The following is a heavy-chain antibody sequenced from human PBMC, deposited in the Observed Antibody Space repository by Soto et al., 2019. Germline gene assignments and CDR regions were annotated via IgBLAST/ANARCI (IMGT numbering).Heavy chain of an antibody. J-gene: IGHJ4*02. CDR1: GYTFTSYG. CDR2: ISAYNGNT. D-gene: IGHD2-21*01. CDR3: VGAKIPCFFDY. V-gene: IGHV1-18*01. Sequence: ASVKVSCKASGYTFTSYGISWVRQAPGQGLEWMGWISAYNGNTNYAQKLQGRVTMTTDTSTSTAYMELRSLRSDDTAVYYCVGAKIPCFFDYWGQGSLVIVSS.